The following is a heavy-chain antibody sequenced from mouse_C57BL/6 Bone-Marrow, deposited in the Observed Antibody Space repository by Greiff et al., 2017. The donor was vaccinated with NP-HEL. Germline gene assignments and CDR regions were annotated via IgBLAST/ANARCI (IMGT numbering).Heavy chain of an antibody. CDR2: ISDGGSYT. CDR1: GFTFSSYA. J-gene: IGHJ3*01. CDR3: AREEGAY. V-gene: IGHV5-4*01. Sequence: EVQRVESGGGLVKPGGSLKLSCAASGFTFSSYAMSWVRQTPEKRLEWVATISDGGSYTYYPDNVKGRFTISRDNAKNNLYLQMSHLKSEDTAMYYCAREEGAYWGQGTLVTVSA.